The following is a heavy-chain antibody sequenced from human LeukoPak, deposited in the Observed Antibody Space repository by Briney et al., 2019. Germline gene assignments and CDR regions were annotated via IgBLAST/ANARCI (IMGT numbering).Heavy chain of an antibody. Sequence: ASVTVSCTASGYTFTGYYMHWVRQAPGQGLEWMGWINPNSGGTNYAQKFQGRVTMTRDTSISTAYMELSRLRSDDTAVYYCAKSRDGYTNDYFDYWGQGTLVTVSS. D-gene: IGHD5-24*01. CDR1: GYTFTGYY. J-gene: IGHJ4*02. CDR2: INPNSGGT. CDR3: AKSRDGYTNDYFDY. V-gene: IGHV1-2*02.